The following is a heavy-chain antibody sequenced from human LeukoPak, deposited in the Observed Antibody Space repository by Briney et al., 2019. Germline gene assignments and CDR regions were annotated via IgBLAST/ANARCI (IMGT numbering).Heavy chain of an antibody. V-gene: IGHV3-23*01. D-gene: IGHD5-24*01. CDR1: GFTFSSYA. Sequence: GGSLRLSCAASGFTFSSYAMSWVRQAPGKGLEWVSAISGSGGSTYYADSVKGRFTISRDNSKNTLYLQMNSLRAEDTAVYYCARDRDVEMATIGGYWGQGTLVTVSS. CDR3: ARDRDVEMATIGGY. J-gene: IGHJ4*02. CDR2: ISGSGGST.